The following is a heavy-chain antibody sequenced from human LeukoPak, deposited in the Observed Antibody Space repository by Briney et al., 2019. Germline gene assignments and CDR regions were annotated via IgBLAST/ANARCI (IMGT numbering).Heavy chain of an antibody. CDR1: GGSFSGYY. J-gene: IGHJ4*02. CDR3: ARQYSYGSRSPFDY. CDR2: INHSGST. D-gene: IGHD5-18*01. V-gene: IGHV4-34*01. Sequence: SETLSLTCAVYGGSFSGYYWSWIRQPPGKGLEWIGEINHSGSTNYNPSLKSRVTISVDTSKNQFSLKLSSVTAADTAVYYCARQYSYGSRSPFDYWGQGTLVTVSS.